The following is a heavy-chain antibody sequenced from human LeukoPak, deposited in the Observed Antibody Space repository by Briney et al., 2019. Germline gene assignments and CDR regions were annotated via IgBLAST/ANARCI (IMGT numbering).Heavy chain of an antibody. CDR3: AKDVPRGCSGGSCYPYYFDY. D-gene: IGHD2-15*01. CDR1: GFTVSNNY. V-gene: IGHV3-53*01. J-gene: IGHJ4*02. CDR2: IYSGGST. Sequence: PGGSLRLSCAASGFTVSNNYMSWVRQAPGKGLEWVSIIYSGGSTFYADSVKGRFTISRDNSKNTLYLQMNSLRAEDTAVYYCAKDVPRGCSGGSCYPYYFDYWGRGTLVTVSS.